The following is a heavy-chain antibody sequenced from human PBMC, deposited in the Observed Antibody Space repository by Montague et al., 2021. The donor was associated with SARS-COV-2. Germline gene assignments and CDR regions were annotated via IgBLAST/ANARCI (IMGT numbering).Heavy chain of an antibody. CDR3: VATYNGEWYYFDY. CDR2: LHYAGSA. V-gene: IGHV4-39*01. CDR1: GGSFSSGDSY. J-gene: IGHJ4*02. Sequence: SETLSLTCSVSGGSFSSGDSYWSWLRQAPGKGLEWIGYLHYAGSAYYNLSLRSRVTISADTSKNQFSLKLNSVTAADTAVYYCVATYNGEWYYFDYWGQGTLVTVSS. D-gene: IGHD1-14*01.